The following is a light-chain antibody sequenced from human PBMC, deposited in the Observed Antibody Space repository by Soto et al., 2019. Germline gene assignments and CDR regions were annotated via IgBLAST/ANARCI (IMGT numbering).Light chain of an antibody. CDR3: QQANSLPIT. Sequence: DIQMTQSPSSLSASVGDRVTITCRASHDISTFLAWYQQKPGKAPNLLIYAASTLQSGVPSRFSGSGSGTDFTLTINSLQPEDFATYYCQQANSLPITFGPGTRLEIK. J-gene: IGKJ5*01. CDR1: HDISTF. V-gene: IGKV1-12*01. CDR2: AAS.